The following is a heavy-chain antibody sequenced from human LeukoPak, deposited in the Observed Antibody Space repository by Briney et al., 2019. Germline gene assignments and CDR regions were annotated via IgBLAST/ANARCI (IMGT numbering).Heavy chain of an antibody. CDR3: AREPADMAGYYGMDV. Sequence: PGGSLRLSCAASGFTFSSYGMHWVRQAPGKGLEWVAVIWYDGSNKYYADSVKGRFTISRDNSKNTLYLQMNSLRAEDTAVYYCAREPADMAGYYGMDVWGQGTTVTVSS. CDR1: GFTFSSYG. CDR2: IWYDGSNK. V-gene: IGHV3-33*01. J-gene: IGHJ6*02. D-gene: IGHD6-19*01.